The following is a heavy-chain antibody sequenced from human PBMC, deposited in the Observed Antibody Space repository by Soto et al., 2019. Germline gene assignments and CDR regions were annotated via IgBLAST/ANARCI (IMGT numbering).Heavy chain of an antibody. D-gene: IGHD3-10*01. CDR3: AREVIIVIAAPEYYIDY. CDR2: IYSGGYT. Sequence: PGGSLRLSCAASGFDVSNTDMSWVRQAPGKGLEWVSVIYSGGYTNYADSVKGRFIVSRDSPKNTLYLQMDSLRAEDTAVYYCAREVIIVIAAPEYYIDYWGQGTLVTVSS. J-gene: IGHJ4*02. V-gene: IGHV3-66*01. CDR1: GFDVSNTD.